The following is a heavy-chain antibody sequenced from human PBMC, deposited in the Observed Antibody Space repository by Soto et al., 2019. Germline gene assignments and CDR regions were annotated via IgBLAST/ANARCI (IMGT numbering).Heavy chain of an antibody. CDR2: ISSSGAST. CDR3: AKDQWSSQDSVCIVY. J-gene: IGHJ4*02. CDR1: GITCNRYA. V-gene: IGHV3-23*01. Sequence: HPGGSMRLSCVASGITCNRYAMSWPRQAPGKRLEWVSTISSSGASTFYADSVKGRFTISRDNSKNTLYLQVNSLRADDTALYYCAKDQWSSQDSVCIVYWGQGTLVTVSS. D-gene: IGHD1-26*01.